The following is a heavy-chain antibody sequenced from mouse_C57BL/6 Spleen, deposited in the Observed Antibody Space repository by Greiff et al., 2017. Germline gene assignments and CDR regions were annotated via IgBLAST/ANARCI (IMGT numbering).Heavy chain of an antibody. CDR1: GYTFTSYW. J-gene: IGHJ1*03. D-gene: IGHD2-4*01. CDR2: INPSSGYT. V-gene: IGHV1-7*01. Sequence: QVQLKQSGAELAKPGASEQLSCKASGYTFTSYWMHWVKQRPGQGLEWIGYINPSSGYTKYNQKFKDKATLTADKSSSTAYMQLSSLTYEDSAVYYCVREGLRRWYFDVRGTGATGPVFS. CDR3: VREGLRRWYFDV.